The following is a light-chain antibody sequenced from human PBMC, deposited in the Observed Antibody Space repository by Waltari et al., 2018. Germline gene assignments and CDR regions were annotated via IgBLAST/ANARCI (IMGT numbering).Light chain of an antibody. CDR2: EVI. Sequence: QSALTQPASVSGTPGQSITISCTGTNSDVGNYNLVSWYQHHPGEAPKLMICEVIKRPSGGCNRFSGSKSGNTASLTISGLQAEDEADYYCCSYAGSGTYVFGTGTKVTVL. J-gene: IGLJ1*01. V-gene: IGLV2-23*02. CDR1: NSDVGNYNL. CDR3: CSYAGSGTYV.